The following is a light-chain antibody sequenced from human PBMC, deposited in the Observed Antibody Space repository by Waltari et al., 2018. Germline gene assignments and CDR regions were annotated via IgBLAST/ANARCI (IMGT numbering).Light chain of an antibody. Sequence: QSALTPAAPVSASLGPSIPISCPGTRGHFGIYTLFLWYQQHPGKAPKVVIYEVSQRPSGVSNRFSASKSGNTASLTISGLQAEDEADYYCCSYAGNSTVVFGGGTKVNVL. CDR1: RGHFGIYTL. CDR3: CSYAGNSTVV. J-gene: IGLJ2*01. CDR2: EVS. V-gene: IGLV2-23*02.